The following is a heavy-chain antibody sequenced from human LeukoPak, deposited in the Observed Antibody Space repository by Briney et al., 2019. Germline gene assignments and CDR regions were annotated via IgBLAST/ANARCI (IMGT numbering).Heavy chain of an antibody. Sequence: SVKVSCKASGGTFSSYAISWVRQAPGQGLEWMGGIIPIFGTANYAQKFQGRVTITADESTSTAYMELSSLRSEDTAVYYCARSNSPTVANWFDPWGQGTLVTVSS. J-gene: IGHJ5*02. D-gene: IGHD6-19*01. V-gene: IGHV1-69*13. CDR2: IIPIFGTA. CDR1: GGTFSSYA. CDR3: ARSNSPTVANWFDP.